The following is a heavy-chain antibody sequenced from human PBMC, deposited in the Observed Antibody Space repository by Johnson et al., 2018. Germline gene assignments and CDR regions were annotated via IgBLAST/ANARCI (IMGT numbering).Heavy chain of an antibody. Sequence: QVQLVQSGAEVKKTGSSVRVSCKASGGTFSTYSISWVRQAPGQGLEWMGRIIPILDKTNYAQKFQGRVTFTADKSTRTAYMDMTSLKSEDTAIYFCAKDSYPIFGVPSNSPHDYYIDVWGKGTTVTVSS. CDR3: AKDSYPIFGVPSNSPHDYYIDV. V-gene: IGHV1-69*09. D-gene: IGHD3-3*01. CDR1: GGTFSTYS. J-gene: IGHJ6*03. CDR2: IIPILDKT.